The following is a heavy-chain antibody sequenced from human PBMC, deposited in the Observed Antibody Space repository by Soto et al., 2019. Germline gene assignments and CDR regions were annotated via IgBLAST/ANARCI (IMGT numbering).Heavy chain of an antibody. D-gene: IGHD4-17*01. Sequence: GGSLRLSCAASGFTFSSYWMSWFRQAPGKGLEWVANIKQDGSEKYSVDSVKGRFTISRDNAKNSLYLQMNSLRAEDTAIYYGAKIRLLTTVDYWGQGTLVTVAS. V-gene: IGHV3-7*03. J-gene: IGHJ4*02. CDR3: AKIRLLTTVDY. CDR2: IKQDGSEK. CDR1: GFTFSSYW.